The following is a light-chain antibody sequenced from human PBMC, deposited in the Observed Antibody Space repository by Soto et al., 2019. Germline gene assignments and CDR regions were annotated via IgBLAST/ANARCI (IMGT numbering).Light chain of an antibody. CDR3: QQSYSTLLP. Sequence: DIQMTQSPSTLSASVGDRVTITCRARQSINSCFILYHQKPGKAPNFLIYDPSTLQRGVQSRFSGSGSGTDSTLHISSLQPEDFATYYCQQSYSTLLPFGGGTKV. V-gene: IGKV1-39*01. J-gene: IGKJ4*01. CDR2: DPS. CDR1: QSINSC.